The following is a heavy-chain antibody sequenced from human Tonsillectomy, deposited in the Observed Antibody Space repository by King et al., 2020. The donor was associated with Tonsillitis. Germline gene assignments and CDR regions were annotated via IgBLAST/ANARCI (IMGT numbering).Heavy chain of an antibody. CDR3: ATRKLDYRDDALDL. Sequence: QLQESGPGLVKPSETLSLTCTVSDDSINNYFWSWIRQPPGKGLEWIGYINYSGTAYYNPSLESRVTLSVDTSKHQISLKLASVTAADTAIYYCATRKLDYRDDALDLWGQGTGVSVSS. CDR1: DDSINNYF. J-gene: IGHJ3*01. V-gene: IGHV4-59*01. D-gene: IGHD4-11*01. CDR2: INYSGTA.